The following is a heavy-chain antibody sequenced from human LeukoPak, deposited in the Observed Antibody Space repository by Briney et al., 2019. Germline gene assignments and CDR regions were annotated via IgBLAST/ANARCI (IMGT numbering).Heavy chain of an antibody. J-gene: IGHJ4*02. V-gene: IGHV3-21*04. CDR3: ARDLYYYDSSGYYLGY. CDR1: RFTFSSYS. D-gene: IGHD3-22*01. CDR2: ISSSSSYI. Sequence: GGSLRLSCAASRFTFSSYSMNWVRQAPGKGLEWVSSISSSSSYIYYADSVKGRFTISRDNAKNSLYLQMNSLRAEDTAFYYCARDLYYYDSSGYYLGYWGQGTLVTVSS.